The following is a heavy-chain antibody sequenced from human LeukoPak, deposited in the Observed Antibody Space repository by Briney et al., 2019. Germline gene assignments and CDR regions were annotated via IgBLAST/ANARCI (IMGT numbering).Heavy chain of an antibody. CDR3: AKDEGRYSSSWFTFDY. CDR2: ISYDGSHI. Sequence: GGSLRLSCAASGFTFSTYGLHWVRQAPGKGLEWVAVISYDGSHIYYADSVKGRFTISRDNSKNTLYLQMNSLRAEDTAVYYCAKDEGRYSSSWFTFDYWGQGTLVTVSS. V-gene: IGHV3-30*18. D-gene: IGHD6-13*01. CDR1: GFTFSTYG. J-gene: IGHJ4*02.